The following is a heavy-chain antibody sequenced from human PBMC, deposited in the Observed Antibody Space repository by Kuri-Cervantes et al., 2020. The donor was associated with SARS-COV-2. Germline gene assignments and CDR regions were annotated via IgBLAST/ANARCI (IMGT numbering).Heavy chain of an antibody. V-gene: IGHV5-51*01. D-gene: IGHD3-3*01. J-gene: IGHJ4*02. Sequence: GGSLRVSCQGSGYSFSSYWIGRVRQMPGKGLEWMGIIYPADSETRYSPSFQGQVTISADKSTTTAYLQWSSLKASDTAMYYCARLLFWSGFVDSWGQGTLVTVSS. CDR2: IYPADSET. CDR1: GYSFSSYW. CDR3: ARLLFWSGFVDS.